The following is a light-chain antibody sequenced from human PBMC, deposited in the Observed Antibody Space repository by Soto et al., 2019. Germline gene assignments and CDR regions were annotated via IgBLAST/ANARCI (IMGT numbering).Light chain of an antibody. Sequence: EIVMTQSPATLSLSPGERATLSCRASQSVSSYLVWYQQKPGQAPRLLIYDASNRATGIPARFSGSGSGTDFTLTISSLEPEDFAIYYCKHRGSWPGTFGQGTKVEIK. CDR1: QSVSSY. J-gene: IGKJ1*01. V-gene: IGKV3-11*01. CDR2: DAS. CDR3: KHRGSWPGT.